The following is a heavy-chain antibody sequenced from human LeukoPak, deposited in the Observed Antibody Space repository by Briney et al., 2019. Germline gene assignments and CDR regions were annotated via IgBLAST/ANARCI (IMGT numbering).Heavy chain of an antibody. J-gene: IGHJ4*02. Sequence: GGSLRLSCAASGFTFRSYGMHWVRQAPGKGLEWVAIIWYDGSNKYYADPVKGRFTISRDNSKNTLYLQMNSLRDEDTAVYYCARRGVAGTNYFDYWGQGTLVTVSS. CDR3: ARRGVAGTNYFDY. CDR1: GFTFRSYG. D-gene: IGHD6-19*01. CDR2: IWYDGSNK. V-gene: IGHV3-33*01.